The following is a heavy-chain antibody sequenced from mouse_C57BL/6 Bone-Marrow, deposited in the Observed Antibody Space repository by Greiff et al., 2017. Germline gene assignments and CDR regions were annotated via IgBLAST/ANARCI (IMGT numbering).Heavy chain of an antibody. CDR3: TRENDGYYLWFAY. Sequence: QVQLKHSGAELVRPGASVTLSCTASGYTFTDYEMHWVKQTPVHGLEWIGAIDPKTGGTAYNQKFKGKAILTADKSSSTAYMELRSLTSEDSAVYYCTRENDGYYLWFAYWGQGTLVTVSA. D-gene: IGHD2-3*01. V-gene: IGHV1-15*01. CDR2: IDPKTGGT. CDR1: GYTFTDYE. J-gene: IGHJ3*01.